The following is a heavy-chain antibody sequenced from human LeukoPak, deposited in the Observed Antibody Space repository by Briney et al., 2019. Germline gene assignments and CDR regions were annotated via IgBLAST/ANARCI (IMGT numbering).Heavy chain of an antibody. CDR1: VYTFSTYW. Sequence: PGGSLRLSCAASVYTFSTYWMTWVRQAPGKGPECVANINEDGSATYYVDSVKGRFTISRDNAKKTLYLQMNSLRAEDTAVYYCARDSPGYLAYDSWGQGTLVTVSS. J-gene: IGHJ4*02. CDR3: ARDSPGYLAYDS. D-gene: IGHD1-1*01. CDR2: INEDGSAT. V-gene: IGHV3-7*04.